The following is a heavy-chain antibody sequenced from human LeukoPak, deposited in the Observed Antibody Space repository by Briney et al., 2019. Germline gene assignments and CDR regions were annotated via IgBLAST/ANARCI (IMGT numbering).Heavy chain of an antibody. V-gene: IGHV4-34*01. CDR1: GGSFSDYY. CDR3: ARQEGDYVDH. CDR2: INHSGST. Sequence: PSETLSLTCAVYGGSFSDYYWSWIRQPPGKGLEWIGEINHSGSTNYNPSLKSRVTIPVETSKNQFSVNLSSVTAADTAVYYCARQEGDYVDHWGQGTLVTVSS. J-gene: IGHJ4*02.